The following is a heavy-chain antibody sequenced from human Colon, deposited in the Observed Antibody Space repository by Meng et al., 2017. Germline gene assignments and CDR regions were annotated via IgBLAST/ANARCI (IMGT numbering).Heavy chain of an antibody. Sequence: SETLSLTCAVYGGSFSGYYWSWIRQPPGKGLEWIGEINHSGSTNYNPSLKSRVTISVDTSKNQFSLKLSSATAADTAVYYCARGFPKYYYGSGSYYRAYGMDVWGQGTTVTVSS. CDR3: ARGFPKYYYGSGSYYRAYGMDV. CDR1: GGSFSGYY. D-gene: IGHD3-10*01. J-gene: IGHJ6*02. V-gene: IGHV4-34*01. CDR2: INHSGST.